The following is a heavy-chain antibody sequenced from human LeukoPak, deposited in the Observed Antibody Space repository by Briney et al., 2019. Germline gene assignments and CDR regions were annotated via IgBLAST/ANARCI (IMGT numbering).Heavy chain of an antibody. CDR2: ISGSGGST. V-gene: IGHV3-23*01. J-gene: IGHJ6*03. CDR3: ARAGNPIFYYYMDV. CDR1: GFTFSNYA. Sequence: PGGSLRLSCAASGFTFSNYAMSWVRQAPGKGLEWVSAISGSGGSTYYSDSVKGRFTISRDTSKNTLYLQMNSLRAEDTAVYYCARAGNPIFYYYMDVWGKGITVTVSS.